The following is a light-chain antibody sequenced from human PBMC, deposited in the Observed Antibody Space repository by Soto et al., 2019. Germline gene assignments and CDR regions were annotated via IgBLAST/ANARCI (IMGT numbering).Light chain of an antibody. CDR1: QSVLYSSNNKNY. Sequence: DIVMTQSPDSLAVSLGERATINCKSSQSVLYSSNNKNYLAWYQQKPGQPPKLLIYWASTRESGVPDRFSGSGSGTDFALSISSPQAEDVAVYYCQQYYSTPRTFGQGTTVEIK. CDR3: QQYYSTPRT. CDR2: WAS. V-gene: IGKV4-1*01. J-gene: IGKJ1*01.